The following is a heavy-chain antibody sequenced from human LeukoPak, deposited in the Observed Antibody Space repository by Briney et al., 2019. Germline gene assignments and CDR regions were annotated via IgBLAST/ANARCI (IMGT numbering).Heavy chain of an antibody. CDR2: ISWDGGST. V-gene: IGHV3-43*01. J-gene: IGHJ4*02. Sequence: GGSLRLSCAASGFTFDDYTMHWVRQAPGKGLEWVSLISWDGGSTYYADSVKGRFTISRDNAKNSLYLQMNSLRAEDTAVYYCARARNSYGLDYWGQGTLVTVSS. CDR3: ARARNSYGLDY. D-gene: IGHD5-18*01. CDR1: GFTFDDYT.